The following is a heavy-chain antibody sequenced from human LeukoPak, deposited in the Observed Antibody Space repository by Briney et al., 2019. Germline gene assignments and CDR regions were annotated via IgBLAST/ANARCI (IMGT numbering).Heavy chain of an antibody. CDR3: ARCFTSRSHYDFWGGYDLFDY. CDR2: ISAYNGNT. CDR1: GYTFTSYG. V-gene: IGHV1-18*01. Sequence: GASVKVSCKASGYTFTSYGISWVRQAPGQGLEGLGWISAYNGNTNYAQKLQGRVTMATDTSTSTAYMELRSLRSDDTAVYYCARCFTSRSHYDFWGGYDLFDYWGQGTLVTVSS. J-gene: IGHJ4*02. D-gene: IGHD3-3*01.